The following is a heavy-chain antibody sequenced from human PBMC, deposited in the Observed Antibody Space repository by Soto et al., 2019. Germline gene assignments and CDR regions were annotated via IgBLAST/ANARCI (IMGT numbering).Heavy chain of an antibody. D-gene: IGHD2-21*02. CDR1: GFTFSSYA. CDR2: ISGSGGST. V-gene: IGHV3-23*01. CDR3: AKIDGGNFHYYYYYGMDV. J-gene: IGHJ6*02. Sequence: GGSLRLSCAASGFTFSSYAMSWVRQAPGKGLEWVSAISGSGGSTYYADSVKGRFTISRDNSKNTLYLQMNSLRAEDTAVYYCAKIDGGNFHYYYYYGMDVRGQGTTVTV.